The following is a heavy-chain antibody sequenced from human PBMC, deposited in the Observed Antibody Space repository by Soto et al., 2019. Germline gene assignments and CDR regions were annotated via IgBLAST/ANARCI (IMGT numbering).Heavy chain of an antibody. D-gene: IGHD6-19*01. CDR2: IYYSGST. Sequence: SETLSLTCTVSGGSISSYYWSWIRQPPGKGLEWIGYIYYSGSTDYNPSLKSRVTISVGTSKNQFSLKLSSVTAADTAVYYCARDKQWQHSYGMDVWGQGTTVTVSS. J-gene: IGHJ6*02. CDR3: ARDKQWQHSYGMDV. V-gene: IGHV4-59*01. CDR1: GGSISSYY.